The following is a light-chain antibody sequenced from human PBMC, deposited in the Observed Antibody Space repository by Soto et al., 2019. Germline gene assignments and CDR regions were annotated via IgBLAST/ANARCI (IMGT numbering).Light chain of an antibody. J-gene: IGLJ3*02. CDR3: YSYAGRNVWV. V-gene: IGLV2-8*01. CDR2: GAT. Sequence: QSALAQPPSASGSPGQSVTISCTGSGSDIGACNFVSWYQQHPGKAPKLMIFGATERPSGVPDRFSGSKSGNTASLTVSGLQADDEAIYYCYSYAGRNVWVFGGGTKLTVL. CDR1: GSDIGACNF.